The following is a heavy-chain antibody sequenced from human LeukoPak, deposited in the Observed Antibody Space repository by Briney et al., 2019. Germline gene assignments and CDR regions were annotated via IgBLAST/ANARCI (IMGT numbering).Heavy chain of an antibody. Sequence: PGGSLRLPCAASGFTFSSYSMNWVRQAPGKGLEWVSYISSSSSTIYYADSVKGRFTISRDNAKNSLYLQMNNLRAEDTAVYYCARDPPFCSGATCYVDYWGQGTLVTVSS. D-gene: IGHD2-15*01. CDR1: GFTFSSYS. J-gene: IGHJ4*02. CDR3: ARDPPFCSGATCYVDY. CDR2: ISSSSSTI. V-gene: IGHV3-48*04.